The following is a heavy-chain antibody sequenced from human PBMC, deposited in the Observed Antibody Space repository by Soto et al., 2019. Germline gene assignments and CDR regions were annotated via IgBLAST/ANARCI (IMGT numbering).Heavy chain of an antibody. Sequence: DVKLVDSGGGLVQPGDSLRLSCEVSGFTFSMYSMSWVRQSPGKGLEWVAKIPQDGVDGHYADSVKGRFTISRDNGKNSLYLQLNNLRAEDTAVYYCARDHLILPAHDFFYGSDVWGRGATVTVSS. J-gene: IGHJ6*02. CDR1: GFTFSMYS. CDR3: ARDHLILPAHDFFYGSDV. D-gene: IGHD2-21*02. V-gene: IGHV3-7*03. CDR2: IPQDGVDG.